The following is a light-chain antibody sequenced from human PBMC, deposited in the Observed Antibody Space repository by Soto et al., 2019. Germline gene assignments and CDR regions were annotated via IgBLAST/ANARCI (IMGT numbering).Light chain of an antibody. CDR2: EGS. CDR1: SSDVGSYNL. CDR3: SSYTSSSSYV. J-gene: IGLJ1*01. V-gene: IGLV2-14*02. Sequence: QSALTQPASVSGSPGQSITISCTGTSSDVGSYNLVSWYQQHPGKAPKLMIYEGSKRPSGVPHRFSGSQSGKTASLTISGLRAEDEAEYYCSSYTSSSSYVFGPGTKLTVL.